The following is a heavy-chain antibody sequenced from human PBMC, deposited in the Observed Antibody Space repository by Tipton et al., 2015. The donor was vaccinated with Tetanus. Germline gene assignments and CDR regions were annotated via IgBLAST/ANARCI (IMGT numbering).Heavy chain of an antibody. J-gene: IGHJ6*02. CDR3: ARATPSGSYFVRYYSMDV. D-gene: IGHD3-22*01. CDR2: IYYSGST. V-gene: IGHV4-30-4*08. CDR1: GVSMIDSY. Sequence: TLSLTCTVSGVSMIDSYWNWIRQPAGKGLESIGYIYYSGSTYYNPSLKSRVTISVDTSKNQFSLRLSSVTAADTAVYYCARATPSGSYFVRYYSMDVWGQGTTVVVSS.